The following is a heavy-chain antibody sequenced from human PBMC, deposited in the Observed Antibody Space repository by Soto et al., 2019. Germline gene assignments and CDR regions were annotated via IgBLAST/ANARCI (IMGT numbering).Heavy chain of an antibody. CDR3: TRIAYNYGPGDY. CDR1: GFTFSDHY. Sequence: GGSLRLSCEVSGFTFSDHYMDWVRQAPGKGQEWVGRSRNKANSFSTAYAPSVKGRFTISRDDSKSSLYLQMNSLKTDDTAVYYCTRIAYNYGPGDYWGQGTLVTVSS. CDR2: SRNKANSFST. V-gene: IGHV3-72*01. D-gene: IGHD2-21*01. J-gene: IGHJ4*02.